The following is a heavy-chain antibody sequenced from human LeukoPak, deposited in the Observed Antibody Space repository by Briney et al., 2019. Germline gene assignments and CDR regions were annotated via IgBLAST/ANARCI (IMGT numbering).Heavy chain of an antibody. D-gene: IGHD3-9*01. CDR1: GYTFTSYG. CDR3: ARVGDILAGYPYYFDY. V-gene: IGHV1-18*01. Sequence: ASVKVSCKASGYTFTSYGISWVRQAPGQGLEWMGWINFYNGNIDYAQKFQGRVTMTTDTSTSTAYMELRSLRSDDTAVYHCARVGDILAGYPYYFDYWGQGTLVTVSS. CDR2: INFYNGNI. J-gene: IGHJ4*02.